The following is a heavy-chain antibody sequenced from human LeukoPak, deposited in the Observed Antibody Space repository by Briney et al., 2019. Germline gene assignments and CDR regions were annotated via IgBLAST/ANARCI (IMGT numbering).Heavy chain of an antibody. CDR2: ISGSGGST. CDR3: AKGRGYSYGYPIWDY. D-gene: IGHD5-18*01. V-gene: IGHV3-23*01. CDR1: GFTFSSYP. Sequence: GGPLRLSCAPSGFTFSSYPMRGVPQPRGKGREWFAAISGSGGSTYYADSVKGRFTISRDNSKNTLYLQMNSLRAEDTAVYYCAKGRGYSYGYPIWDYWGQGTLVTVSS. J-gene: IGHJ4*02.